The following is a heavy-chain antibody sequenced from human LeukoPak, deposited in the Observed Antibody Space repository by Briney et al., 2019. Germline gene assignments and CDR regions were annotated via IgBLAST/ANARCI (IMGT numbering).Heavy chain of an antibody. CDR1: GFPFSSFA. CDR3: VKDLYDILTGPGDD. J-gene: IGHJ4*02. V-gene: IGHV3-64D*09. D-gene: IGHD3-9*01. CDR2: ITKNGGTT. Sequence: PGGSLRLSCSASGFPFSSFAMHWVRQAPGKGLDYVSGITKNGGTTNYADSVKGRFTISRDNSKNTLYLQMSSLRVEDTAVYYCVKDLYDILTGPGDDWGQGALVTVSS.